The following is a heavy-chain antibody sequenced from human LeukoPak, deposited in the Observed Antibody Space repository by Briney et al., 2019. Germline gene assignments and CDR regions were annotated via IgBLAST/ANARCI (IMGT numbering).Heavy chain of an antibody. V-gene: IGHV3-48*01. D-gene: IGHD6-13*01. CDR3: AREQQLVYEY. Sequence: GGSLGLSCAASGFTFSSYSMNWVRQAPGKGLEWLSYISGSSSTICYADSVKGRFTISRDNAKNSLYLQMNSLRAEDTAVYYCAREQQLVYEYWGQGTLVTVSS. CDR2: ISGSSSTI. CDR1: GFTFSSYS. J-gene: IGHJ4*02.